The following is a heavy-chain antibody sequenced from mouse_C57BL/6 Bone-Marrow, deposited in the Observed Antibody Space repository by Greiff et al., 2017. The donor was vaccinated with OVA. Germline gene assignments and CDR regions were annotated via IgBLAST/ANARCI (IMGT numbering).Heavy chain of an antibody. CDR1: GYTFTSYG. CDR2: IYPRSGNT. Sequence: VQLQESGAELARPGASVKLSCKASGYTFTSYGISWVKQRTGQGLEWIGEIYPRSGNTYYNEKFKGKATLTADKSSSTAYMELRSLTSEDSAVYFCARRDYGSSYEFAYWGQGTLVTVSA. J-gene: IGHJ3*01. CDR3: ARRDYGSSYEFAY. V-gene: IGHV1-81*01. D-gene: IGHD1-1*01.